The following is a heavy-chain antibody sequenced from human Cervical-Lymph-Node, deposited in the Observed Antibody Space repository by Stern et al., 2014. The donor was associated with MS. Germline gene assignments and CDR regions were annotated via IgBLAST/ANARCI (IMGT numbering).Heavy chain of an antibody. J-gene: IGHJ4*02. CDR2: ISSSGSTI. D-gene: IGHD3-9*01. V-gene: IGHV3-11*01. Sequence: DQLVESGGGLVKPGGSLRLSCAASGFTFSDYYMSWIRQAPGKGLEWVSYISSSGSTIYYAYSVKGRFTISRDNAKNSLYLQMNSLRAEDTAVYYCARDCKLRYFDWLSPYFDYWGQGTLVTVSS. CDR1: GFTFSDYY. CDR3: ARDCKLRYFDWLSPYFDY.